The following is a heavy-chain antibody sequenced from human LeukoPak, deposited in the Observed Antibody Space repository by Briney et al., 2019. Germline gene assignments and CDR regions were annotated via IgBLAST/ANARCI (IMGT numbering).Heavy chain of an antibody. V-gene: IGHV4-4*02. Sequence: SGTLSLTCAVSGGSISSSNWWSWVRQPPGKGLEWIGEIYHSGSTNYNPSLKSRVTISVDKSKNQFSLKLSSVTAADTAVYYCARVNYDFWSGYSIPRFDYWGQGTLVTVSS. CDR2: IYHSGST. D-gene: IGHD3-3*01. CDR3: ARVNYDFWSGYSIPRFDY. CDR1: GGSISSSNW. J-gene: IGHJ4*02.